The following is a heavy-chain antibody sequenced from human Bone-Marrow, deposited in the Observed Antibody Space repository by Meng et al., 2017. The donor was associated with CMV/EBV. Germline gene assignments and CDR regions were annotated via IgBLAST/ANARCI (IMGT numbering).Heavy chain of an antibody. CDR3: TGVTMVRGVIPNGDY. D-gene: IGHD3-10*01. CDR2: IRSKAYGGTT. J-gene: IGHJ4*02. Sequence: SWVRQAPGKGLEWVGFIRSKAYGGTTEYAASVKGRFTISRDDSKSIAYLQMNSLKTEDTAVYYCTGVTMVRGVIPNGDYWGQGTLVTVSS. V-gene: IGHV3-49*02.